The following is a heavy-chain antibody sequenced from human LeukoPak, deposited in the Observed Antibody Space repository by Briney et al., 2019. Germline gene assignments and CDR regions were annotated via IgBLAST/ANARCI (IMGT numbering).Heavy chain of an antibody. CDR2: IYSGGST. CDR1: GFTVSSNY. V-gene: IGHV3-53*01. CDR3: ARDNAPYTSSSSGLGLFDY. J-gene: IGHJ4*02. Sequence: GGSLRLSCEASGFTVSSNYMSWVRQAPGKGLEWVSVIYSGGSTYYADSVKGRFTISRDNSKNTLYLQMNSLRAEDTAVYYCARDNAPYTSSSSGLGLFDYWGQGTLVTVSS. D-gene: IGHD6-6*01.